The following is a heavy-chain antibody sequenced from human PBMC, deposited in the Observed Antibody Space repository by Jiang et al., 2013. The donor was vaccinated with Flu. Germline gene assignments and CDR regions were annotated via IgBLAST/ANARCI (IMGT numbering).Heavy chain of an antibody. V-gene: IGHV4-39*01. CDR3: ARLYDFWSGYYRIYDYYYMDV. CDR1: GGSISSSSYY. J-gene: IGHJ6*03. D-gene: IGHD3-3*01. Sequence: VKPSETLSLTCTVSGGSISSSSYYWGWIRQPPGKGLEWIGSIYYSGSTYYNPSLKSRVTISVDTSKNQFSLKLSSVTAADTAVYYCARLYDFWSGYYRIYDYYYMDVWGKGTTVTVSS. CDR2: IYYSGST.